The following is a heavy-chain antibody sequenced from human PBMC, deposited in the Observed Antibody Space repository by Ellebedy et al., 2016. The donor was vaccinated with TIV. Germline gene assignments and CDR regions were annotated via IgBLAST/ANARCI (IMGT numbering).Heavy chain of an antibody. V-gene: IGHV3-7*01. CDR2: IKYDLSQT. Sequence: GESLKISCAASGFTFSSYWMSWVRQAPGEGLEWVANIKYDLSQTYYLDSVKGRFTISRDNAKNALYLHMNSLRAEDTALYYCARGPAGYNAAKHDFWGQGTLVVVSS. J-gene: IGHJ4*02. D-gene: IGHD1-14*01. CDR1: GFTFSSYW. CDR3: ARGPAGYNAAKHDF.